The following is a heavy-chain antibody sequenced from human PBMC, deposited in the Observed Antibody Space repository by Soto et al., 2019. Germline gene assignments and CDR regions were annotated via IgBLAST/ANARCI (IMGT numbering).Heavy chain of an antibody. CDR2: IYHSGNT. CDR1: GGSISSYY. CDR3: ARGSRYSYGYDVHYYYYMDV. D-gene: IGHD5-18*01. V-gene: IGHV4-59*01. J-gene: IGHJ6*03. Sequence: ASESLSLTCTVSGGSISSYYWTWIRQPPGKGLEWIGYIYHSGNTNYNSSLKSRVTISVDTSKNQFSLKLSSVTAADTAVYYCARGSRYSYGYDVHYYYYMDVWGKGTTVTVSS.